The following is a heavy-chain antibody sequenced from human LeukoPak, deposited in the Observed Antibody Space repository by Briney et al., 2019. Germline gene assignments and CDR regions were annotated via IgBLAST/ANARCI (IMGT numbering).Heavy chain of an antibody. J-gene: IGHJ3*02. CDR1: GGTFSSYA. Sequence: ASVKVSCKASGGTFSSYAISWVRQAPGQGLEWMGGIIPIFGTANYAQKFQGRVTITTDESTSTAYMELSSLRSEDTAVYYCARDSRYRGYRDAFDIWGQGTMVTVSS. V-gene: IGHV1-69*05. D-gene: IGHD3-10*01. CDR2: IIPIFGTA. CDR3: ARDSRYRGYRDAFDI.